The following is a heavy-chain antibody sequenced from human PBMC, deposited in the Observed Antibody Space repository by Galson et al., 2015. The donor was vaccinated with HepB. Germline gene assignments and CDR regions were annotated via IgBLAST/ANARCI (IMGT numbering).Heavy chain of an antibody. D-gene: IGHD3-3*01. J-gene: IGHJ2*01. Sequence: TLSLTCTVSGGSISSNSYYWSWIRQSAGKGLEWIGRVSNSGGTSYNPSLRSRLTMSVGTSKNYFSLKLRSVTAADTAVYYCARAQYYDLWSHPYWYFDLWGRGTLVTVSS. CDR1: GGSISSNSYY. CDR2: VSNSGGT. V-gene: IGHV4-61*02. CDR3: ARAQYYDLWSHPYWYFDL.